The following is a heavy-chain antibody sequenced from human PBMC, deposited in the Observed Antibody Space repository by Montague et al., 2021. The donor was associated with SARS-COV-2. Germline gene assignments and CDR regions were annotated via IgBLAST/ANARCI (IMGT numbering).Heavy chain of an antibody. J-gene: IGHJ4*02. CDR1: GGSISSSSNY. CDR2: IYYSGST. D-gene: IGHD3-10*01. V-gene: IGHV4-39*01. Sequence: SETLSLTCSVSGGSISSSSNYWGWIRQPPGKGLEWIGNIYYSGSTHYKSSLKSRVTISVDTSKNQFSLKLSPVTAADTAVYYCARRGWFGELLWGQGTLVTVSS. CDR3: ARRGWFGELL.